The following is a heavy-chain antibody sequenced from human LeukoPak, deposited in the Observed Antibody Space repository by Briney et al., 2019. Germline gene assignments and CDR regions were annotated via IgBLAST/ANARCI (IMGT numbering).Heavy chain of an antibody. V-gene: IGHV3-30-3*01. Sequence: PGGSLRLSCAASGFTFNSYAMHWVRQAPGKGLEWVAVISSGGSNIYYADSVKGRFTISRDNSKNTLYLQMNSLRPDDTAVYYCATEGGGTTAPIAFDYWGQGTLVTVSS. D-gene: IGHD2-21*01. CDR1: GFTFNSYA. J-gene: IGHJ4*02. CDR2: ISSGGSNI. CDR3: ATEGGGTTAPIAFDY.